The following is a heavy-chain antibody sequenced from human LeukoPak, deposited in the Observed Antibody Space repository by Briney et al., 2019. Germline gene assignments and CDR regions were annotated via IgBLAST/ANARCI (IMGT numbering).Heavy chain of an antibody. CDR1: GGSISSYY. V-gene: IGHV4-59*01. CDR2: ISHSGST. CDR3: ARANGNEFDY. D-gene: IGHD1-26*01. Sequence: SETLSLTCTVSGGSISSYYWGWIRQPPGKGLEWITCISHSGSTNYNPSLTTRVSISMDVSKNQFSLRLSSVTAADTAVYYCARANGNEFDYWGQGTLVTVSS. J-gene: IGHJ4*02.